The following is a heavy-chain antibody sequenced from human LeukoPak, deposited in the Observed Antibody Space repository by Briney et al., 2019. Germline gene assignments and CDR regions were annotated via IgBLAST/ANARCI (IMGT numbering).Heavy chain of an antibody. V-gene: IGHV4-39*07. CDR3: ARSRSSGFADY. J-gene: IGHJ4*02. Sequence: SETLSLTCTVSGGSISSSSYYWGWIRQPPGKGLERIGSIYYSGSTYYNPSLKSRVTISVDTSKNQFSLKLSSVTAADTAVYYCARSRSSGFADYWGQGTLVTVSS. D-gene: IGHD6-19*01. CDR2: IYYSGST. CDR1: GGSISSSSYY.